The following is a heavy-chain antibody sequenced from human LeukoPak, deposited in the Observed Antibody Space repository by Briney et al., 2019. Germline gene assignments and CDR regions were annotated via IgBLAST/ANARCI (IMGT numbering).Heavy chain of an antibody. D-gene: IGHD3-10*01. CDR2: ISSSSSTI. J-gene: IGHJ4*02. CDR3: ARGSPYGSRSDYFDY. CDR1: GFTFSSYA. Sequence: GGSLRLSCAASGFTFSSYAMSWVRQAPGKGLEWVSYISSSSSTIYYADSVKGRFTISRDNAKNSLYLQMNSLRAEDTAVYYCARGSPYGSRSDYFDYWGQGTLVTVSS. V-gene: IGHV3-48*04.